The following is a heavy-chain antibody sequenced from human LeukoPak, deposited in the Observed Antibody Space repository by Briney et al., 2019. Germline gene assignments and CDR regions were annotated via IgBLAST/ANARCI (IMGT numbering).Heavy chain of an antibody. CDR3: ARHNGFDRGYYYYMDV. D-gene: IGHD3-9*01. CDR1: GGFINSYY. CDR2: VYTSGIT. V-gene: IGHV4-4*07. J-gene: IGHJ6*03. Sequence: SETLSLTCTVSGGFINSYYWSWVRQPAGKGLEWIGRVYTSGITNYNPSLKSRITMSVDTSKNQFSLKLTSVTAADTAVYYCARHNGFDRGYYYYMDVWGKGTTVTVSS.